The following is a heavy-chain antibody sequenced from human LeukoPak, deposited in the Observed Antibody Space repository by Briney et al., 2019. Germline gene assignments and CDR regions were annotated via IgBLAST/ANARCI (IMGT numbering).Heavy chain of an antibody. CDR2: INWNGGST. Sequence: PGGSLRLSCAASGFTFDDYGMSWVRQAPGKGLEWVSGINWNGGSTGYADSVKGRFTISRDNAKNSLYLQMNSLRAEDTAVYYCARDRVVVAATPHSGGSFDYWGQGTLVTVSS. V-gene: IGHV3-20*04. CDR3: ARDRVVVAATPHSGGSFDY. J-gene: IGHJ4*02. CDR1: GFTFDDYG. D-gene: IGHD2-15*01.